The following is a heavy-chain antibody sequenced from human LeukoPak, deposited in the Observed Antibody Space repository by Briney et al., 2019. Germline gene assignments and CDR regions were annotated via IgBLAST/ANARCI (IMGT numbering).Heavy chain of an antibody. D-gene: IGHD6-13*01. V-gene: IGHV3-21*01. CDR3: ARDYLVAAAGTAY. J-gene: IGHJ4*02. CDR1: GFAFSSYA. CDR2: ISSSSSYI. Sequence: GGSLRLSCAASGFAFSSYAMSWVRQAPGKGLEWVSSISSSSSYIYYADSVKGRFTISRDNAKNSLYLQMNSLRAEDTAVYYCARDYLVAAAGTAYWGQGTLVTVSS.